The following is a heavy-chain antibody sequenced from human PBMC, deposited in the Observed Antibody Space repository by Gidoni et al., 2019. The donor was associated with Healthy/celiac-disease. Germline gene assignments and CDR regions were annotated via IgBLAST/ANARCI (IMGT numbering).Heavy chain of an antibody. V-gene: IGHV1-18*01. CDR1: VYPFTSYG. CDR3: ARVYSGSYSDYFDY. D-gene: IGHD1-26*01. J-gene: IGHJ4*02. Sequence: APLVQPGAEVKKPGASVKVSCKSSVYPFTSYGISWVRQAPGQGLEWMGWNSAYNGNTNSAKKLQGRVTMTTDTSTSTAYMELRSLRSDDTAGDYCARVYSGSYSDYFDYWGQGTLVTVSS. CDR2: NSAYNGNT.